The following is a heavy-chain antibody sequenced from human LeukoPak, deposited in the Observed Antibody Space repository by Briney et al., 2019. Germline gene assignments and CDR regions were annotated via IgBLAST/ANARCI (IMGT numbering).Heavy chain of an antibody. D-gene: IGHD5-18*01. Sequence: SETLSLTCAVSGGSISSSNWWSWVRQPPGKGLEWIGEIYHSGSTNYNPSLKSRVTISVDKSKNQFSLKLSSVTAADTAVYYCARTRRRGYSYGYNYFDYWGQGTLVTVSS. CDR1: GGSISSSNW. V-gene: IGHV4-4*02. CDR2: IYHSGST. CDR3: ARTRRRGYSYGYNYFDY. J-gene: IGHJ4*02.